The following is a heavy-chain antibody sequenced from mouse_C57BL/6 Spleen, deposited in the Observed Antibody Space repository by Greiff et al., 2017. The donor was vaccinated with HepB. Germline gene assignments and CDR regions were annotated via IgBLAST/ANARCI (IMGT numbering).Heavy chain of an antibody. CDR3: ARHYGSSPWYFDV. D-gene: IGHD1-1*01. V-gene: IGHV5-6*01. J-gene: IGHJ1*03. CDR2: ISSGGSYT. CDR1: GFTFSSYG. Sequence: EVQLVESGGDLVKPGGSLKLSCAASGFTFSSYGMSWVRQTPDKRLEWVATISSGGSYTYYPDSVKGRFTISRDNAKNTLYLQMSSLKSEDTAMYYCARHYGSSPWYFDVWGTGTTVTVSS.